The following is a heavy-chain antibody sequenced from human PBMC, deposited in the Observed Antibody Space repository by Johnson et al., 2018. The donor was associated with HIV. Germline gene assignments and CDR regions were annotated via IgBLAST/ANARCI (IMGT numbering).Heavy chain of an antibody. Sequence: EVQLVESGGGLIQPGGSLRLSCAASGFTVSSNYMSWVRQAPGKGLEWVSVIYSGGRSYYADSVKGRLTLSRDNSNNTLYLQMNSLRAEDTAVYYCARDVTAGNDAFDIWGQGTMVTVSS. CDR1: GFTVSSNY. J-gene: IGHJ3*02. CDR3: ARDVTAGNDAFDI. D-gene: IGHD1-1*01. V-gene: IGHV3-66*03. CDR2: IYSGGRS.